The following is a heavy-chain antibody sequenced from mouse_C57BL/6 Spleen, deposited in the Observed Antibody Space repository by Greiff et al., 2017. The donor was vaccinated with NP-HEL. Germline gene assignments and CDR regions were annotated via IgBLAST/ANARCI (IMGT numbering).Heavy chain of an antibody. CDR3: ARWDGSSYGLDY. CDR1: GYTFTSYW. V-gene: IGHV1-52*01. Sequence: QVQLQQPGAELVRPGSSVKLSCKASGYTFTSYWMHWVKQRPIQGLEWIGNIDPSDSETHYNQKFKDKATLTVDKSSSTAYMQLSSLTSEDSAVYYCARWDGSSYGLDYWGQGTTLTVSS. J-gene: IGHJ2*01. D-gene: IGHD1-1*01. CDR2: IDPSDSET.